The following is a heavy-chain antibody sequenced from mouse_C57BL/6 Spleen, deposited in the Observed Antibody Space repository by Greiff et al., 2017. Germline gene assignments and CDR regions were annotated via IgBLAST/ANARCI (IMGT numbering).Heavy chain of an antibody. CDR1: GYTFPDYE. Sequence: VQLQQSGAELVRPGASVTLSCQASGYTFPDYEMHWVKQTPVHGLEWIGAIDPETGGTAYNQKFKGKAILTADKSSSTAYMELRSLTSEDSAVYYCTRIYYYGSICDYWGQGTTLTVSS. V-gene: IGHV1-15*01. CDR3: TRIYYYGSICDY. CDR2: IDPETGGT. D-gene: IGHD1-1*01. J-gene: IGHJ2*01.